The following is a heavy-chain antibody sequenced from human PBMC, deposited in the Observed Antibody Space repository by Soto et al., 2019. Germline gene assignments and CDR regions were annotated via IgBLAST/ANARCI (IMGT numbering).Heavy chain of an antibody. CDR2: IYYSGST. CDR1: GGSISSSSYY. Sequence: SETLSLTCTVSGGSISSSSYYWGWIRQPPGKGLEWIGSIYYSGSTYYNPSLKSRVTISVDTSKNQFSLKLSSVTAADTAVYYCARAVYSSSSENWFDPWGQGTLVTVSS. CDR3: ARAVYSSSSENWFDP. V-gene: IGHV4-39*01. J-gene: IGHJ5*02. D-gene: IGHD6-6*01.